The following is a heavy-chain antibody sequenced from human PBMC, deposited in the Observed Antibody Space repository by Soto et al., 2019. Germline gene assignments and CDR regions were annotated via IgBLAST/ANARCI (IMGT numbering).Heavy chain of an antibody. CDR2: IYYSGST. CDR3: ARDSKRWLQLNYYYYGMDV. Sequence: PSETLSLTCTVSGGSISSYYWSWIRQPPGKGLEWIGYIYYSGSTNYNPSLKSRVTISVDTSKNQFSLKLSSVTAADTAVYYCARDSKRWLQLNYYYYGMDVWGQGTTVTVSS. CDR1: GGSISSYY. J-gene: IGHJ6*02. V-gene: IGHV4-59*01. D-gene: IGHD5-12*01.